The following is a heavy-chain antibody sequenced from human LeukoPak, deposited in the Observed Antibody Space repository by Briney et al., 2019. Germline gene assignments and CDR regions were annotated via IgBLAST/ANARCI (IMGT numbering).Heavy chain of an antibody. Sequence: GGSLRLSCAASGFTVSNKYMTWVRQAPGKGLEWVSLIYSDGRTYYADSVKGRCTISRDGSKNSLYLQMNSLRPEDTAVYYCARENSGSYYQFDCWGQGTLVTVSS. CDR1: GFTVSNKY. J-gene: IGHJ4*02. CDR3: ARENSGSYYQFDC. V-gene: IGHV3-53*01. D-gene: IGHD1-26*01. CDR2: IYSDGRT.